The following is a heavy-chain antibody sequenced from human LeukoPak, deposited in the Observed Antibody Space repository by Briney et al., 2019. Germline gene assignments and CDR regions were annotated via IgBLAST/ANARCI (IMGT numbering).Heavy chain of an antibody. Sequence: SETLSLTCAVSGGSISSGGYSWSWIRQPPGKGLEWIGYIYHSGSTYYNPSLKSRVTISVDRSKNQFSLKLSSVTAADTAVYYCARGYCSSTSCGNFDYWGQGTLVTVSS. D-gene: IGHD2-2*01. V-gene: IGHV4-30-2*01. CDR1: GGSISSGGYS. CDR3: ARGYCSSTSCGNFDY. J-gene: IGHJ4*02. CDR2: IYHSGST.